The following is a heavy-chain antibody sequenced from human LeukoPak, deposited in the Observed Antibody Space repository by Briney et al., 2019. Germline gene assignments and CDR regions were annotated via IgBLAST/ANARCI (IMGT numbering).Heavy chain of an antibody. J-gene: IGHJ6*03. CDR2: INPNSGGA. Sequence: ASVKVSCKASGYTFTGFYMHWVRQAPGQGLEWMGRINPNSGGANYAQKFQGRVTMTRDTSITTVHMELSRLGSNDTAVYYCAKAGAAAGRGSFYYYMDVWGKGTTVTVSS. D-gene: IGHD6-25*01. V-gene: IGHV1-2*06. CDR3: AKAGAAAGRGSFYYYMDV. CDR1: GYTFTGFY.